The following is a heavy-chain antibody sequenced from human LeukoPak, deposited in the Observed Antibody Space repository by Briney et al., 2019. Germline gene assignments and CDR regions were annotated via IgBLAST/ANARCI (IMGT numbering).Heavy chain of an antibody. CDR3: ARDIGGY. Sequence: GGSLRLSCGASGFTFSSYWMTWVRQAPGKGLEWVANIKQDGSEKYYADSVKGRFTISRDNAKNSLYLQMNSLRAEDTAVYYCARDIGGYWGQGTLVTVSS. CDR1: GFTFSSYW. CDR2: IKQDGSEK. J-gene: IGHJ4*02. V-gene: IGHV3-7*01. D-gene: IGHD3-16*01.